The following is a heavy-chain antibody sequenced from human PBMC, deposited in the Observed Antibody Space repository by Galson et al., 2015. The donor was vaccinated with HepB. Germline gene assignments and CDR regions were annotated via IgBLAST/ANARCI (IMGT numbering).Heavy chain of an antibody. J-gene: IGHJ5*02. CDR2: INAGNGNT. CDR1: GYTFTSYA. V-gene: IGHV1-3*01. D-gene: IGHD6-13*01. Sequence: SVKVSCKASGYTFTSYAMHWVRQAPGQRLEWMGWINAGNGNTKYSQKFQGRVTITRDTSASTAYMELSSLRSEDTAVYYCARDRKASAGIINWFDPWGQGTLVTVSS. CDR3: ARDRKASAGIINWFDP.